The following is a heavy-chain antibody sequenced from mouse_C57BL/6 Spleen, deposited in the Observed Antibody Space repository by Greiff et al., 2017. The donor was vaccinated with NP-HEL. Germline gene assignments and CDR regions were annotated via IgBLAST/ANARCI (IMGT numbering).Heavy chain of an antibody. CDR2: IYPGDGDT. Sequence: VQLQQSGPELVKPGASVKISCKASGYAFSSSWMNWVKQRPGKGLEWIGRIYPGDGDTNYNGKFKGKATLTADKSSSTAYMQLSSLTSEDSAVYFCARGTTVVAHYFDYWGQGTTLTVSS. J-gene: IGHJ2*01. CDR3: ARGTTVVAHYFDY. D-gene: IGHD1-1*01. CDR1: GYAFSSSW. V-gene: IGHV1-82*01.